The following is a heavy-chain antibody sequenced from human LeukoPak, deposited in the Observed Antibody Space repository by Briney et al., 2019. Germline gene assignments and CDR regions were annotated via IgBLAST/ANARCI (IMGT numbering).Heavy chain of an antibody. CDR3: AKDQIQLWSFDY. Sequence: GGSLRLSCAAPGFTFDDYAMHWVRQAPGKGLEWVSLISGDGVSTYYADSVKGRFTISRDNSKDSLYLQMNSLRTEDTALYYCAKDQIQLWSFDYWGQGTLVTVSS. D-gene: IGHD5-18*01. CDR1: GFTFDDYA. J-gene: IGHJ4*02. V-gene: IGHV3-43*02. CDR2: ISGDGVST.